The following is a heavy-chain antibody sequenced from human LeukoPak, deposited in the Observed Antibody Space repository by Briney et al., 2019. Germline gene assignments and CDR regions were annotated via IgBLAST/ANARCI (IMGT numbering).Heavy chain of an antibody. Sequence: QLEGSLRLSCAASGFTVSNNYMNWVRQAPGKGLEWVSLIYSGGSTYYADSVKGRFTISRHNSKNTLYLQMNSLRAEDTAVYYCARDCLTEDLFRLHDVRTRCYYGMDVWGQGTTVTVSS. CDR2: IYSGGST. CDR3: ARDCLTEDLFRLHDVRTRCYYGMDV. J-gene: IGHJ6*02. D-gene: IGHD1-14*01. CDR1: GFTVSNNY. V-gene: IGHV3-53*04.